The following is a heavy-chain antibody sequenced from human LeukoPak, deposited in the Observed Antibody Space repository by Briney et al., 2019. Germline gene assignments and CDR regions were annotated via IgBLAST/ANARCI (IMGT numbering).Heavy chain of an antibody. J-gene: IGHJ6*03. CDR1: GDSISGSSYY. CDR2: IHYSGST. D-gene: IGHD3-22*01. CDR3: ARETTGNDSSGYYYDDHYYYYYYMDV. Sequence: KSSETLSLTCTVSGDSISGSSYYWCWIRQPPGKGLEWIGRIHYSGSTNYNPSLKRRVTISVDTSKNQFSLKLSSVTAADTAVYYCARETTGNDSSGYYYDDHYYYYYYMDVWGKGTTVTVSS. V-gene: IGHV4-39*07.